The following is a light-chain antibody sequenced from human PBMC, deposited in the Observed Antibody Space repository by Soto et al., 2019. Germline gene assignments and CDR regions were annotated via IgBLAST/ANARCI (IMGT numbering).Light chain of an antibody. CDR2: EAS. J-gene: IGKJ2*01. CDR3: QQYDSLPYT. CDR1: HDISKY. Sequence: DIQMTQSPSSLSASVGDRVTITCQASHDISKYLNWYQQKPGKAPKLLIYEASNLETGVTSRFSGSESGTNFTFTISSLQPEDIATYYCQQYDSLPYTFGQGTKLEIK. V-gene: IGKV1-33*01.